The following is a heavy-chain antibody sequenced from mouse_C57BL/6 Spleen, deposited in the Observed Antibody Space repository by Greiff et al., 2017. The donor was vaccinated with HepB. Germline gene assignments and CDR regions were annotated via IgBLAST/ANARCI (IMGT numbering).Heavy chain of an antibody. J-gene: IGHJ3*01. CDR1: GYTFTSYW. CDR2: IYPGNSDT. Sequence: DVQLQESGTVLARPGASVKMSCKTSGYTFTSYWMHWVKQRPGQGLEWIGAIYPGNSDTSYNQKFKGKAQLTAVTSASTAYMELSSLTNEDSAVYYCTRSYYSNDTWWAYWGQGTLVTVSA. D-gene: IGHD2-5*01. V-gene: IGHV1-5*01. CDR3: TRSYYSNDTWWAY.